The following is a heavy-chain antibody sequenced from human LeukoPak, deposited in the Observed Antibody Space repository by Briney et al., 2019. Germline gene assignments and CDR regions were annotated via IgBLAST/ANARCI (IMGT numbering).Heavy chain of an antibody. CDR3: ARQYYETLTGPNWFDA. V-gene: IGHV5-51*01. CDR2: IYPGDSDT. Sequence: GESLKISCQASGYSFTNDWIGWVRQMPGKGLEWMGVIYPGDSDTRYTPSFQGQVTMSVDKSISTAYLQWSSLKASDTAMYYCARQYYETLTGPNWFDAWGQGTLVTVSS. CDR1: GYSFTNDW. D-gene: IGHD3-9*01. J-gene: IGHJ5*02.